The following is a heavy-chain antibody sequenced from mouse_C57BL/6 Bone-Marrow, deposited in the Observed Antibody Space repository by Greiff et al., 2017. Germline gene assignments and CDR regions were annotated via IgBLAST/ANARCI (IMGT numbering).Heavy chain of an antibody. CDR2: IDPENGDT. J-gene: IGHJ3*01. CDR3: TTDGCLRSAWFAD. D-gene: IGHD2-3*01. CDR1: GFNINDDY. Sequence: EVKLQESGAELVRPGASVKLSCTASGFNINDDYMHWVKQRPEQGLEWIGWIDPENGDTEYASKFQGKATITADTSSNTAYLQLSSLTSEDTAVYYCTTDGCLRSAWFADWGQGTLVTVSA. V-gene: IGHV14-4*01.